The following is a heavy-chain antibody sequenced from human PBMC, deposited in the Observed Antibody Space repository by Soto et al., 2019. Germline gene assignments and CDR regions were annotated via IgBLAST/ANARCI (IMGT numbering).Heavy chain of an antibody. D-gene: IGHD2-2*01. J-gene: IGHJ6*02. CDR3: ARDRLVPYGYGMDV. V-gene: IGHV3-33*01. CDR1: GFTFRSYG. CDR2: IWFDGSKK. Sequence: QMQLVESGGGVVQPGRSLRLSCAASGFTFRSYGIHWVRQAPGKGLEWVALIWFDGSKKYYVDSVKGRFAGSSDNSKNTLYLQMNSLRFEDTAVYYCARDRLVPYGYGMDVWGQGTTVTVSS.